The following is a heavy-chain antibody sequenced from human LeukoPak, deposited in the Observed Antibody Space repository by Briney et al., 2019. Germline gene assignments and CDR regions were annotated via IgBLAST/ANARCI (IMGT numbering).Heavy chain of an antibody. CDR2: ISSSSSTI. Sequence: GGSLRLSCAASGFTFSSYSMNWVRQAPGKGLEWVSYISSSSSTIYYADSVKGRFTISRDNAKNSLYLQMNSLRAEDTAVYYCARDRYCSSTSCHNYYGMDVWGQGTTVTVSS. CDR1: GFTFSSYS. D-gene: IGHD2-2*02. J-gene: IGHJ6*02. CDR3: ARDRYCSSTSCHNYYGMDV. V-gene: IGHV3-48*01.